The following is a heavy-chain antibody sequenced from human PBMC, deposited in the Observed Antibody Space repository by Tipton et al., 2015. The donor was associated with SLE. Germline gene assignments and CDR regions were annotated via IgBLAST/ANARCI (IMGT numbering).Heavy chain of an antibody. CDR2: TNSDGSST. CDR1: GLTFSSYW. Sequence: GSLRLSCAASGLTFSSYWMHWVRQAPGKGLVWVSRTNSDGSSTIYADSVKGRFTISTDNAKNTLYLQMSSLRAEDTAVYYCVRATTGTRMDVWGQGTTVTVSS. CDR3: VRATTGTRMDV. D-gene: IGHD1-1*01. J-gene: IGHJ6*02. V-gene: IGHV3-74*01.